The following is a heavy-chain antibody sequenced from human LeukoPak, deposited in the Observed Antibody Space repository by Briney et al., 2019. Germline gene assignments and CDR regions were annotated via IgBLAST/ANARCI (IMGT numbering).Heavy chain of an antibody. CDR2: IYYSGSN. V-gene: IGHV4-59*08. Sequence: SETLSLTYTVSCRSSSSSYWGWIRQPPGKGLEWLGWIYYSGSNNSNPSLKSRVTISVHTSKNQFSLKLSSVTAADTAVHYCARSRGVPGVDAFDIWGQGTMVTVSS. CDR1: CRSSSSSY. J-gene: IGHJ3*02. CDR3: ARSRGVPGVDAFDI. D-gene: IGHD6-13*01.